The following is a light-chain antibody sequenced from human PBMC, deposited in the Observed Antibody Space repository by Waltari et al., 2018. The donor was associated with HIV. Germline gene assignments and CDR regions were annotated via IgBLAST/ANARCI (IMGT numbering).Light chain of an antibody. CDR2: EVT. CDR1: SSDVGGYNY. V-gene: IGLV2-14*01. CDR3: SSYTSSSTI. J-gene: IGLJ2*01. Sequence: QSALTQPASVSGSPGQSITISCTGTSSDVGGYNYVSWYQQHPGKAPKLMIYEVTNRPSEVSTRLSGSKSGNTASLTSSGLQAEDEAYYYCSSYTSSSTIFGGGTKLTVL.